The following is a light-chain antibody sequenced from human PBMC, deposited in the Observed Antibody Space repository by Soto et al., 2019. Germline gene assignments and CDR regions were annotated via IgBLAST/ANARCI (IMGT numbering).Light chain of an antibody. CDR2: EGS. J-gene: IGLJ2*01. CDR3: CSYAPSDTLV. V-gene: IGLV2-23*01. Sequence: QSVLTQPASVSGSPGQSITISCTGTSSDVGSYDLVSWYQQHPGKAPKLMIYEGSQRPSGVSNRFSGSKSGNTAPLTISGLQAEDEADYYCCSYAPSDTLVFGGGTKLTVL. CDR1: SSDVGSYDL.